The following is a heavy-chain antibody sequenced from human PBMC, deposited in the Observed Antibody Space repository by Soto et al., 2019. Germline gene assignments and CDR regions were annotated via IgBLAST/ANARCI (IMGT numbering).Heavy chain of an antibody. CDR2: IYYSGNT. Sequence: QLQLQESGPGLVKPSETLSLTCTVSGGSVSSGSYYWGWIRQPPGKGLEWIGSIYYSGNTYYNPSLKSRVTISIDTSKNQFSLKLSSVTAADTAMYCCARHVGGYYYYMDVWGQGTTVTVSS. D-gene: IGHD2-15*01. V-gene: IGHV4-39*01. J-gene: IGHJ6*03. CDR3: ARHVGGYYYYMDV. CDR1: GGSVSSGSYY.